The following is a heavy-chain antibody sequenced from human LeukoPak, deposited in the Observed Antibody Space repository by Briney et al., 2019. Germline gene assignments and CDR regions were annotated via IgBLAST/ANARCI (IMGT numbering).Heavy chain of an antibody. J-gene: IGHJ4*02. D-gene: IGHD1-26*01. CDR2: IYTSGST. CDR1: GGSFSGYY. Sequence: SETLSLTCAVYGGSFSGYYWSWIRQPAGKGLEWIGRIYTSGSTNYNPSLKSRVTMSVDTSENQFSLKLSSVTAADTAVYYCARGGSRGSYWGYYFDYWGQGTLVTVSS. CDR3: ARGGSRGSYWGYYFDY. V-gene: IGHV4-59*10.